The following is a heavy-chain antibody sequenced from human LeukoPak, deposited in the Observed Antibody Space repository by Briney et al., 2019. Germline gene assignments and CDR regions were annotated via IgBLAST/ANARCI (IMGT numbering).Heavy chain of an antibody. V-gene: IGHV1-69*04. D-gene: IGHD1-20*01. CDR3: AREAHNWNDVRY. CDR2: IIPILGIA. CDR1: GGTFSSYA. Sequence: SVKVSCKASGGTFSSYAISWVRQAPGRGLEWMGRIIPILGIANYAQKFQGRVTITADKSTSTAYMELSSLRSEDTAVYYCAREAHNWNDVRYWGQGTLVTVSS. J-gene: IGHJ4*02.